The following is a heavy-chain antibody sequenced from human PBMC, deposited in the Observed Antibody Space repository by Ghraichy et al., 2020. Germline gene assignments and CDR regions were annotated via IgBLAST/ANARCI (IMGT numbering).Heavy chain of an antibody. J-gene: IGHJ3*02. CDR1: GFTYNNYV. D-gene: IGHD1-1*01. V-gene: IGHV3-23*01. Sequence: GGSLRLSCAGSGFTYNNYVVTWVRQTPGEGLEWVSSIGGSGLNRYYADFVKGRFTISRDNSKNMLFLQMNILRAEDTAVYYCARDLLIYRQLSTDAFDICGQGIMVTVSS. CDR3: ARDLLIYRQLSTDAFDI. CDR2: IGGSGLNR.